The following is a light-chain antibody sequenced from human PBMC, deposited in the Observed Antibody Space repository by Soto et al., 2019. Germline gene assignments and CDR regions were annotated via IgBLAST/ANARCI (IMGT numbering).Light chain of an antibody. CDR2: GTS. CDR1: QGVSCT. CDR3: QRYDSWPLT. Sequence: IVMTQSRSTLSVSPGESATLSCRASQGVSCTLAWYQHKPGQAPRLLIYGTSTRATGVPARFSGSRSGTEFTLTINRLESEDFAVYYCQRYDSWPLTFGRGTKVEIK. J-gene: IGKJ4*01. V-gene: IGKV3D-15*01.